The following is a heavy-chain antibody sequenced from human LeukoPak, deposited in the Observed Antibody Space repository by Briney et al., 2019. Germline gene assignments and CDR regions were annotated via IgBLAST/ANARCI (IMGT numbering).Heavy chain of an antibody. CDR2: IVVGSGNT. CDR3: AAEGSTAPVTLDI. J-gene: IGHJ3*02. D-gene: IGHD3-10*01. V-gene: IGHV1-58*01. Sequence: SVNVSCKASGFTFTSSAVQWVRQARGQRLEWIGWIVVGSGNTNFAQKFQERVTITRDMSTSTAYMELSSLRSEDTAVYYCAAEGSTAPVTLDIWGQGTMVTVSS. CDR1: GFTFTSSA.